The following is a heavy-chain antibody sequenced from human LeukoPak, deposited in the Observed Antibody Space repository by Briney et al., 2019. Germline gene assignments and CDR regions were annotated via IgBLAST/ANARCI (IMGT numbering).Heavy chain of an antibody. CDR3: ARVAGAKYYFDY. V-gene: IGHV4-59*01. D-gene: IGHD3-10*01. CDR1: GGSISSYY. Sequence: PSETLSLTCTVSGGSISSYYWSWIRQPPGKGLEWIGYIYYSGSTNYNPSLKSRVTISVDTSKNQFSLKLSSVTAADTAEYYCARVAGAKYYFDYWGQGTLVTVSS. J-gene: IGHJ4*02. CDR2: IYYSGST.